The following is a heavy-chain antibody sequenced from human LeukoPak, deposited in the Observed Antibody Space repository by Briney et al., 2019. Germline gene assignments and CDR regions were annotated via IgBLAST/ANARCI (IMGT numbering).Heavy chain of an antibody. J-gene: IGHJ3*02. Sequence: GESLKISCKSSGNTFTSNWIDRVRQMPGKGLEWMGIIYPGDSDTRYSPSFQGQVTISVDKSITTAYLQWSSLNASDTAMGYCTRPPIIWGQGKMVTVSS. V-gene: IGHV5-51*01. CDR2: IYPGDSDT. CDR3: TRPPII. CDR1: GNTFTSNW.